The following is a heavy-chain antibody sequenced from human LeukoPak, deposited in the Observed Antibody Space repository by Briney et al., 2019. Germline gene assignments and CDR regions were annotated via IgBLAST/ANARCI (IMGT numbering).Heavy chain of an antibody. D-gene: IGHD1-1*01. Sequence: SETLSLTCTVSGGSISSSSYYWGWIRQPPGKGLEWTGSIYYSGSTYYNPSLKSRVTISVDTSKNQFSLRLSSVTAADTAVYYCATFLEWGQGTLVTVSS. CDR3: ATFLE. J-gene: IGHJ4*02. CDR1: GGSISSSSYY. V-gene: IGHV4-39*01. CDR2: IYYSGST.